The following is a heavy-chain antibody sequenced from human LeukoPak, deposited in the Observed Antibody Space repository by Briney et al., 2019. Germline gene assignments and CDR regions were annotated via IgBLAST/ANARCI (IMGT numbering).Heavy chain of an antibody. Sequence: SETLSLTCTVSGGSISSYYWSWIRQPPGKGLEWVGYIYYSGSTNYNPSLKSRVTISVDTSKNQFSLKLSSVTAADTAVYYCARTYEDCAEDYWGQGTLVTVSS. J-gene: IGHJ4*02. CDR1: GGSISSYY. V-gene: IGHV4-59*01. D-gene: IGHD2-21*02. CDR2: IYYSGST. CDR3: ARTYEDCAEDY.